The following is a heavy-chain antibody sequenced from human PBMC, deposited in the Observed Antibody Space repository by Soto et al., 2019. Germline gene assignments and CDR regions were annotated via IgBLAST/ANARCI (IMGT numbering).Heavy chain of an antibody. J-gene: IGHJ4*02. Sequence: PSVKVSCKASGDTFTSYYTHWVRQAPGQGLEWMGIINPSGGSTSYAQKFQGRVTMTRDTSTSTVYMELSSLRSEDTAVYYCARGGGYCSSTSCYLAHDFDYWGQGTLVTVSS. D-gene: IGHD2-2*01. CDR3: ARGGGYCSSTSCYLAHDFDY. CDR2: INPSGGST. CDR1: GDTFTSYY. V-gene: IGHV1-46*01.